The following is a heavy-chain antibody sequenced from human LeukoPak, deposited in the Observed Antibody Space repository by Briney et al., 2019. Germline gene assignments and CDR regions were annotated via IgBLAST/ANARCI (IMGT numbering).Heavy chain of an antibody. CDR1: GGSISSSSYY. Sequence: PSETLSLTCTVSGGSISSSSYYWGWIRQPPGKGLEWIGSIYYSGSTYYNPSLKSRVTISVDTSKNQFSLKLSSVTAADTAVYYCARVSPGGPGYWGQGTLVTVSS. CDR2: IYYSGST. J-gene: IGHJ4*02. D-gene: IGHD3-16*01. V-gene: IGHV4-39*07. CDR3: ARVSPGGPGY.